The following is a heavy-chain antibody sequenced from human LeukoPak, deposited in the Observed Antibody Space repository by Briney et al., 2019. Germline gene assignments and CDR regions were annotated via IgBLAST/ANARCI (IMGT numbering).Heavy chain of an antibody. J-gene: IGHJ4*02. CDR2: IYYSGST. CDR3: ARDKMVAEFDY. D-gene: IGHD2-15*01. Sequence: KPSETLSLTCTVSGGSISSSSYYWGWIRQPPGKGLEWIGSIYYSGSTYYNPSLKSRVTISVDTSKDQFSLKLSSVTAADTAVYYCARDKMVAEFDYWGQGTLVTVSS. V-gene: IGHV4-39*07. CDR1: GGSISSSSYY.